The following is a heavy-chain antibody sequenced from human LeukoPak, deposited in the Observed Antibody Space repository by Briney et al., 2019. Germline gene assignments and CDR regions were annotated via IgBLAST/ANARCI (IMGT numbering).Heavy chain of an antibody. CDR2: IYHSGGA. CDR3: ARDWAE. Sequence: PSETLSLTCTVSGGSISNKYWSWIRQPPGKGLEWIGSIYHSGGAYYNPSLKSRVTISVETSKKQFSLRLNSVTAADTAVYYCARDWAEWGQGTLVTVSS. V-gene: IGHV4-59*12. CDR1: GGSISNKY. D-gene: IGHD7-27*01. J-gene: IGHJ4*02.